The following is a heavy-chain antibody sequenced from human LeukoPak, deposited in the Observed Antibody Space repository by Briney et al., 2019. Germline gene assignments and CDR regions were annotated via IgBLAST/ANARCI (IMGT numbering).Heavy chain of an antibody. CDR3: AKDDGSGSSSGNDY. J-gene: IGHJ4*02. CDR2: ISYDGSNK. Sequence: GRSLRLSCAASGFTFSSYAMHWVRQAPGKGLEWVAVISYDGSNKYYADSVKGRFTISRDNSKNTLYLQMNSLRVEDTAVYYCAKDDGSGSSSGNDYWGQGTLVTVSS. CDR1: GFTFSSYA. D-gene: IGHD3-10*01. V-gene: IGHV3-30-3*01.